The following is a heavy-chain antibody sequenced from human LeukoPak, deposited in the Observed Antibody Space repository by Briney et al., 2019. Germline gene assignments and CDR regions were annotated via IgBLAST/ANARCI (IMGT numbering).Heavy chain of an antibody. Sequence: SETLSLTCSVSGGSISSGGYYWSWIRQHPGKGLEWMGYIYYSGSTYYNPSLKSRVTISVDTSKNQFSLKLSSVTAADTAVYYCARGGRLGFQHWGQGTLVTVSS. CDR2: IYYSGST. D-gene: IGHD1-26*01. V-gene: IGHV4-31*03. CDR1: GGSISSGGYY. J-gene: IGHJ1*01. CDR3: ARGGRLGFQH.